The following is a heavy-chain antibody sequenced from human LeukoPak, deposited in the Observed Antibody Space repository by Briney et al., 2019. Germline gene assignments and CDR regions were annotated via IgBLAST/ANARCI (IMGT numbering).Heavy chain of an antibody. V-gene: IGHV1-69*04. Sequence: SVNVSCKASGGTFSSYTISWVRQAPGQGLEWMGRIIPILGIANYAQKFQGRVTITADKSTSTAYMELSSLISEDTAVYYCARDSTGKHWIRDYDFWSGETENWFDPWGQGTLVTVSS. D-gene: IGHD3-3*01. CDR2: IIPILGIA. CDR3: ARDSTGKHWIRDYDFWSGETENWFDP. J-gene: IGHJ5*02. CDR1: GGTFSSYT.